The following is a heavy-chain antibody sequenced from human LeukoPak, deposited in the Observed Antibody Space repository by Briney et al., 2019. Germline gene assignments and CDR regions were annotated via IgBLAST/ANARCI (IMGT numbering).Heavy chain of an antibody. CDR1: GFTFSNAW. Sequence: GGSLRLSCAASGFTFSNAWMNWVRQAPGKGLEWVGRIKSKTDGGTTDYAAPVKGRFTISRDDSKNTLYLQMNSLKTVDTAVYYCTRNRLGSGSYYIDYWGQGTLVTVSS. V-gene: IGHV3-15*07. CDR3: TRNRLGSGSYYIDY. CDR2: IKSKTDGGTT. D-gene: IGHD3-10*01. J-gene: IGHJ4*02.